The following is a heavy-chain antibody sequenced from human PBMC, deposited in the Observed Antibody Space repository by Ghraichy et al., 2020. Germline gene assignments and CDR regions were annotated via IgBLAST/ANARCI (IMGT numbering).Heavy chain of an antibody. CDR1: GITVSSNY. Sequence: GSLRLSCAASGITVSSNYMSWVRQAPGKGLEWVSIIYRGGSPYYAESVKGRFTISRDNSKNTLHLQMNSLRPEDTAVYYCASPSFNPPPGIVVFAGEYGMDVWGQGTTVTVS. D-gene: IGHD3-22*01. J-gene: IGHJ6*02. CDR3: ASPSFNPPPGIVVFAGEYGMDV. CDR2: IYRGGSP. V-gene: IGHV3-66*01.